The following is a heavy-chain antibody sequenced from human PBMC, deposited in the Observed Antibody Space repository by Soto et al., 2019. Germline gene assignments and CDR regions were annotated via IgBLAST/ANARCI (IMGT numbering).Heavy chain of an antibody. CDR3: ARVSLTPYRPYYGSGSYYNPPYYYYYMDV. V-gene: IGHV4-34*01. D-gene: IGHD3-10*01. CDR1: GGSFSGYY. J-gene: IGHJ6*03. Sequence: QVQLQQWGAGLLKPSETLSLTCAVYGGSFSGYYWSWIRQPPGKGLEWIGEINHSGSTNYNPSLKSRVTISVDTSKNQFSLKMSSVTAADTAVYYCARVSLTPYRPYYGSGSYYNPPYYYYYMDVWGKGTTVTVSS. CDR2: INHSGST.